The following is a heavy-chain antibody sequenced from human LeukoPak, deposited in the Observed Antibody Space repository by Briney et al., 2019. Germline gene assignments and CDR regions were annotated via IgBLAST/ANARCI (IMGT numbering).Heavy chain of an antibody. D-gene: IGHD3-10*01. V-gene: IGHV4-39*07. Sequence: PSETLSLTCTVSGGSIISSSDYYWGWIRQPPGKGLEWIGSIYYSGNTNYNPSLKSRVTISVDTSKNQFSLKLSSVTAADTAVYYCARLGVRGVIIDYWGQGTLVTVSS. CDR3: ARLGVRGVIIDY. CDR1: GGSIISSSDYY. CDR2: IYYSGNT. J-gene: IGHJ4*02.